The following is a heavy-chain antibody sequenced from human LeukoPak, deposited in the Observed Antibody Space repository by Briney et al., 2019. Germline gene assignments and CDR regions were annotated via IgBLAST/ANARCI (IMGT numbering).Heavy chain of an antibody. CDR2: IYTSGST. CDR1: GGSISSYY. J-gene: IGHJ5*02. V-gene: IGHV4-4*07. Sequence: SETLSLTCAVSGGSISSYYWSWIRQPAGKGLEWIGRIYTSGSTNYNPSLKSRVTMSVDTSKNQFSLKLSSVTAADTAVHYCARHTIAFGFDPWGQGTLVTVSS. D-gene: IGHD3-3*02. CDR3: ARHTIAFGFDP.